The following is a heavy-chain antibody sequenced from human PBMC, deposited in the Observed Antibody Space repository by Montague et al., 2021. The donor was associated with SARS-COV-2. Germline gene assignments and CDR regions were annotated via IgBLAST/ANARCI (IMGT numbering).Heavy chain of an antibody. Sequence: SETLSLTCTVSGGSISSSNYYWGWIRQPPGKGLEWIGSIYYSGSTYYNPSLKSRVTISVDTSKNQFSLKLSSVTAADTAVYYCASPTYYYDSSGSDAFDPWGQGTMVTGSS. CDR2: IYYSGST. D-gene: IGHD3-22*01. CDR1: GGSISSSNYY. CDR3: ASPTYYYDSSGSDAFDP. V-gene: IGHV4-39*01. J-gene: IGHJ3*01.